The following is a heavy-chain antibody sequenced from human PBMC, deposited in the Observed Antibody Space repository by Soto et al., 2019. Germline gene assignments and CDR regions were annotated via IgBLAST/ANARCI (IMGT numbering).Heavy chain of an antibody. V-gene: IGHV3-13*04. J-gene: IGHJ3*02. Sequence: GGSLRLSCAASGFTFSSYAMHWVRQATGKGLEWVSAIGTAGDTYYPGSVKGRFTISRENAKNSLYLQMNSLRAGDTAVYYCARGLRYFDWASPGVAFDIWGQGTMVTVS. CDR1: GFTFSSYA. CDR2: IGTAGDT. D-gene: IGHD3-9*01. CDR3: ARGLRYFDWASPGVAFDI.